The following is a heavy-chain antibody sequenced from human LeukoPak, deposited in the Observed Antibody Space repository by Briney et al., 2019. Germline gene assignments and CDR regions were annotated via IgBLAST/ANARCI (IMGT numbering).Heavy chain of an antibody. J-gene: IGHJ4*02. Sequence: KPGGSLRLSCAASGFTFSTYTMNWVRQAPGKGLEWVSSISSNSNYIYYEDSVKGRFTISRDNAKNSLYLQMNSLRAEDTAIYYCARAMEIDYWGQGTLVTVSS. CDR3: ARAMEIDY. D-gene: IGHD3-3*01. CDR1: GFTFSTYT. V-gene: IGHV3-21*01. CDR2: ISSNSNYI.